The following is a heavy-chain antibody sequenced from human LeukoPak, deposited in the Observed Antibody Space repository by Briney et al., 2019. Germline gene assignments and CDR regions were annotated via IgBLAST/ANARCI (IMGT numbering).Heavy chain of an antibody. CDR2: TRYRSTWDT. CDR1: GDSVSSKSVS. J-gene: IGHJ4*02. V-gene: IGHV6-1*01. CDR3: VRDFNWAFDY. Sequence: SQTLSLTCAISGDSVSSKSVSWSWMRQSPSKGLEYLGRTRYRSTWDTFYSLSVEGRITINADTSRNEVSLRLSSVTPEDTALYYCVRDFNWAFDYWGQGTLVTVSS. D-gene: IGHD3-16*01.